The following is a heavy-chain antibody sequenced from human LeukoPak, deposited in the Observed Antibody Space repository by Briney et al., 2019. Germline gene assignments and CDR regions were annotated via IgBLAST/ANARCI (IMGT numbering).Heavy chain of an antibody. J-gene: IGHJ4*02. CDR2: ISGSGGST. D-gene: IGHD4-17*01. Sequence: GGSLRLYCAASGFTLSSYAMSWVRQAPGKGLEWVSAISGSGGSTYYADSVKGRFTISRDNSKNTLYLQMNSLRAEDTAVYYCAKDVYGDYVISFDYWGQGTLVTVSS. CDR1: GFTLSSYA. V-gene: IGHV3-23*01. CDR3: AKDVYGDYVISFDY.